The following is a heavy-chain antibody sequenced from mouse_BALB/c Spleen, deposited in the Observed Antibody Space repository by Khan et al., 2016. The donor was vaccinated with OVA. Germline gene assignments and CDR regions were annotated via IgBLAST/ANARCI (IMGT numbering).Heavy chain of an antibody. CDR3: ATLYGNPFVY. J-gene: IGHJ3*01. V-gene: IGHV14-3*02. D-gene: IGHD2-1*01. Sequence: EVQLQQSGAELVKPGASVKLSCSASGFNIKDTYIHWVKQRPEQGLEWIGRIDPPNDDSKYGPKFQDKATLTADTSSNTVYLQLSSLASEDTAVYYCATLYGNPFVYWGQGTLVSVSA. CDR2: IDPPNDDS. CDR1: GFNIKDTY.